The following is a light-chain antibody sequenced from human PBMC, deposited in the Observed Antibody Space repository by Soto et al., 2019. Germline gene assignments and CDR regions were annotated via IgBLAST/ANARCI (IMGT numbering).Light chain of an antibody. CDR3: CSYAGSYFP. J-gene: IGLJ2*01. CDR2: DVS. V-gene: IGLV2-11*01. CDR1: SSDVGGYNY. Sequence: QSALTQPRSVSGSPGQSVTISCTGTSSDVGGYNYVSWYQQHPGKAPKLMIYDVSKRPSGVPDRFSGSKSGNTASLTISGLQAEDEADYYCCSYAGSYFPFGGGTKVTVL.